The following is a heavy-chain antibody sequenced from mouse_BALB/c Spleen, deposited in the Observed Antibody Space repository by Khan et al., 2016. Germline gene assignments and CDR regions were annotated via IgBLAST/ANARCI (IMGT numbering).Heavy chain of an antibody. Sequence: EVKLLESGGGLVQPGGSLKLSCAASGFDFSRYWMSWVRQAPGKGLEWIGEINPDSSTINYTPSLKDKFIISRYNAKNTLYLQISKVRSEDTALYYCARLHYYGYMNYWGQGTTLTVSS. V-gene: IGHV4-1*02. CDR3: ARLHYYGYMNY. J-gene: IGHJ2*01. CDR2: INPDSSTI. D-gene: IGHD1-2*01. CDR1: GFDFSRYW.